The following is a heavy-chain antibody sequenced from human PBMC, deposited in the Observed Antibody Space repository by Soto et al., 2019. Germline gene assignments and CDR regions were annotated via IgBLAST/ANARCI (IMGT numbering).Heavy chain of an antibody. CDR3: ARGSGWVPFDY. Sequence: QVQLLQSGADLKKPGASVRLSCKPSGYTFNTYYIHWVRQAPGQGLEWMGMSNPTGDISTYAQKFQGRVTMTRDTSTSTGYMELSSLRFDDAAVYYCARGSGWVPFDYWGQGTLVIVSS. CDR2: SNPTGDIS. J-gene: IGHJ4*02. V-gene: IGHV1-46*02. CDR1: GYTFNTYY. D-gene: IGHD6-19*01.